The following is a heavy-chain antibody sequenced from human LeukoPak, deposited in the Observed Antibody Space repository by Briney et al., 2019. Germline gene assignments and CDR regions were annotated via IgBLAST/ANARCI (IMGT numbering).Heavy chain of an antibody. Sequence: SETLSLTCGVYGGSFSGYHWTWIRLRPGKGLEWIGDIDHSGSTHYNPSLKSRVTISVDTSKNQFSLKLSSVTAADTAVYYCARHPGSGSYYRGWFDPWGQGTLVTVSS. CDR3: ARHPGSGSYYRGWFDP. V-gene: IGHV4-34*01. J-gene: IGHJ5*02. D-gene: IGHD3-10*01. CDR2: IDHSGST. CDR1: GGSFSGYH.